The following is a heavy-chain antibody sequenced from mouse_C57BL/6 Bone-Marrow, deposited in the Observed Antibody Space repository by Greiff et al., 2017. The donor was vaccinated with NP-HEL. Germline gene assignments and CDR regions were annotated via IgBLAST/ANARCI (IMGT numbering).Heavy chain of an antibody. J-gene: IGHJ1*03. D-gene: IGHD1-1*01. V-gene: IGHV1-53*01. Sequence: QVQLQQPGTELVKPGASVKLSCKASGYTFTSYWMHWVKQRPGQGLEWIGNINPSNGGTNYNEKFKSKATLTVDKSSSTAYMQLSSLTSEDSAVYYCARWSTVAVYWYFDVWGTGTTVTVSS. CDR3: ARWSTVAVYWYFDV. CDR1: GYTFTSYW. CDR2: INPSNGGT.